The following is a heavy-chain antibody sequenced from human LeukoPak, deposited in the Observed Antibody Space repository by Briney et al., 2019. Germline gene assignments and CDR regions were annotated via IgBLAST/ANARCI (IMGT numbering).Heavy chain of an antibody. CDR3: ATNGWRWLQLQVEYFDY. CDR2: IIPIFGTA. J-gene: IGHJ4*02. D-gene: IGHD5-24*01. CDR1: GGTFSSYA. Sequence: ASVKVSCKASGGTFSSYAISWVRQAPGQGLEWMGRIIPIFGTANYAQKFQGRVTITTDESTSTAYMELSSLRSEDTAVYYCATNGWRWLQLQVEYFDYWGQGTLVTVSS. V-gene: IGHV1-69*05.